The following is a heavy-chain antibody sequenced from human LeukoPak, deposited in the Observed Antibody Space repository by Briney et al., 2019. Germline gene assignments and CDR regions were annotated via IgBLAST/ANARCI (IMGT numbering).Heavy chain of an antibody. CDR1: GFPFSGYW. V-gene: IGHV3-7*01. CDR2: INQGGTTQ. J-gene: IGHJ4*02. Sequence: GGSLRLSCVASGFPFSGYWMDWVRQAPGKGMEWVANINQGGTTQYFAPSVKGRFSISRDNAKNSLYLQMKSLRAEDTAVYYCSRSLDYLGQGALVTVSS. CDR3: SRSLDY.